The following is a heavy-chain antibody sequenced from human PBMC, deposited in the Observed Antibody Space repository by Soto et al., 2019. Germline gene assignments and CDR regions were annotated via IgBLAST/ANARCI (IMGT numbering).Heavy chain of an antibody. CDR3: ARGALYFDY. CDR1: GGSVRSGSYY. J-gene: IGHJ4*02. V-gene: IGHV4-61*01. Sequence: PSETLSLTCTVSGGSVRSGSYYWSWIRQPPGKGLEWIGYIYYSGSTNYNPSLKSRVTISVDTSKNQFSLKLRSVTAADTAVFYCARGALYFDYWGQGPLVTVSS. CDR2: IYYSGST.